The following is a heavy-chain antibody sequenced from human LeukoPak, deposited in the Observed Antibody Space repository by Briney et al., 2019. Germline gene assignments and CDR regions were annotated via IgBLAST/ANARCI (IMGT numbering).Heavy chain of an antibody. CDR1: GFTFSYYW. J-gene: IGHJ2*01. CDR2: ITGSSTWT. Sequence: GGSLRLSCTASGFTFSYYWINWVRQAPGKGLEWVSGITGSSTWTYYADSVKGRFTISRDNSKNTLHLQMDSLRAEDTAIYYCARELVSLGTGYFDLWGRGTLVTVSS. CDR3: ARELVSLGTGYFDL. V-gene: IGHV3-23*01. D-gene: IGHD7-27*01.